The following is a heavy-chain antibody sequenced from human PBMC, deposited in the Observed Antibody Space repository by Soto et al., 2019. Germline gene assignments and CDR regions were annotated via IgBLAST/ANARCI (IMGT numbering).Heavy chain of an antibody. D-gene: IGHD7-27*01. J-gene: IGHJ3*02. CDR2: INSDGSIA. CDR1: GFTFSDYW. V-gene: IGHV3-74*01. Sequence: GGSLRLSCAASGFTFSDYWMAWARQAPGKGLFWVSRINSDGSIAHYAESVKGRFTIPRDNAKNTLWLQVNSLRDDDTAVYYCGRERWGLLDIWGQGAMVTVSS. CDR3: GRERWGLLDI.